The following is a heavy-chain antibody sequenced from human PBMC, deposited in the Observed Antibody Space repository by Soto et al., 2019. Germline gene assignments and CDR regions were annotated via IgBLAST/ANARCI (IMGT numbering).Heavy chain of an antibody. CDR3: ARSVEGHFDD. J-gene: IGHJ4*02. CDR2: ITSDTNTI. D-gene: IGHD6-19*01. V-gene: IGHV3-48*02. Sequence: EVQLVESGGGLVQPGGSLRLSCAASGFPYSIYSMNGVRLAPGKGLEWSSYITSDTNTIKYADSVKGRFTISRDNAKNLVYLQMSSLRDEDTAVYFCARSVEGHFDDWGQGTVVTVSS. CDR1: GFPYSIYS.